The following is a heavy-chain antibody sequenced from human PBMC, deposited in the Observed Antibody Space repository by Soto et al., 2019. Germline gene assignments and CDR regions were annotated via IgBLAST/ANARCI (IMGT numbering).Heavy chain of an antibody. CDR3: TVSYGDLDYYYYGMDV. CDR1: GFTFSSYA. D-gene: IGHD4-17*01. V-gene: IGHV3-23*01. CDR2: ISGSGGST. Sequence: GGSVRLSCAASGFTFSSYAMSWVRQAPGKGLEWVSAISGSGGSTYYADSVKGRFTISRDNSKNTLYLQMNSLKASDTAMYYCTVSYGDLDYYYYGMDVWGQGTTVTVSS. J-gene: IGHJ6*02.